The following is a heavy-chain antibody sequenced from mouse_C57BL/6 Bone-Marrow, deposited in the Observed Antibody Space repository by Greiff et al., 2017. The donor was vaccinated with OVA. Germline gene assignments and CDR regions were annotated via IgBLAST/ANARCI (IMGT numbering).Heavy chain of an antibody. Sequence: EPGGGLVQPNGSLKLSCAASGFSFNTYAMNWVRQAPGKGLEWVARIRSKSNNYATYYADSVKDRFTISRDDSESMLYLQMNNLKTEETAMYYFVRGSAWFAYWGQGTLVTVSA. CDR2: IRSKSNNYAT. CDR3: VRGSAWFAY. V-gene: IGHV10-1*01. J-gene: IGHJ3*01. CDR1: GFSFNTYA.